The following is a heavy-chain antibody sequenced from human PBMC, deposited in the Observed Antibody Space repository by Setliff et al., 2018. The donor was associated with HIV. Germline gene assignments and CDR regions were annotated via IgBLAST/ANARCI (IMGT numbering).Heavy chain of an antibody. CDR1: GGSISSSNYY. CDR2: IYYSGST. J-gene: IGHJ4*02. CDR3: ARLGDYDSSGYSWFDY. Sequence: PSETLSLTCTVSGGSISSSNYYWGWIRQPPGKGLEWIGSIYYSGSTNYNPSLKSRVTISVDTSKNQFSLKLRSVTAADTAVYYCARLGDYDSSGYSWFDYWGQGTLGTVSS. D-gene: IGHD3-22*01. V-gene: IGHV4-39*07.